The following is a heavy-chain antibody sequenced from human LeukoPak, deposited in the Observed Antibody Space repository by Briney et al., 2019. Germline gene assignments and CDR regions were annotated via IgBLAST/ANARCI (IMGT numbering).Heavy chain of an antibody. CDR2: IKSKTDGGTT. CDR1: GFTFSNAW. Sequence: GGSLRLSCAASGFTFSNAWMSWVRQPPGKGLEWVGRIKSKTDGGTTDYATPGKGRFTISRDDSEDTLYLQMNSLKTEDTAVYYCSTDQRWEVWQDYWGQGTLVTVSS. V-gene: IGHV3-15*01. CDR3: STDQRWEVWQDY. D-gene: IGHD3-16*01. J-gene: IGHJ4*02.